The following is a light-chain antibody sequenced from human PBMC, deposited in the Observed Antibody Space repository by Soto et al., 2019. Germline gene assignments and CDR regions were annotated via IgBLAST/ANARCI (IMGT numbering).Light chain of an antibody. CDR1: QSIIGC. CDR2: KAS. CDR3: QQYNSYSRYT. V-gene: IGKV1-5*03. Sequence: DIQMTQSPSTLSASVGDRVTITCRASQSIIGCLAWYQQKPGKAPKLLIYKASSLESGVPSRFSGSGSGTEFTLTISSLQPDDFATYYCQQYNSYSRYTFGQGTKLEIK. J-gene: IGKJ2*01.